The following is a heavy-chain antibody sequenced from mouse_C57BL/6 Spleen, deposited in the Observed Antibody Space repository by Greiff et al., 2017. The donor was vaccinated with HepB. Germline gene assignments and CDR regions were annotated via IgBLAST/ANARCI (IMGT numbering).Heavy chain of an antibody. D-gene: IGHD2-2*01. CDR1: GYTFTSYW. V-gene: IGHV1-53*01. CDR3: ERSIYYGYDIYFDY. CDR2: INPSNGGT. J-gene: IGHJ2*01. Sequence: QVQLQQPGAELVKPGASVKLSCKASGYTFTSYWMHWVKQRPGQGLEWIGNINPSNGGTNYNEKFKSKATLTVDNSSSTAYIHLSSLTSKDTAVYYCERSIYYGYDIYFDYWGQGTTLTVSS.